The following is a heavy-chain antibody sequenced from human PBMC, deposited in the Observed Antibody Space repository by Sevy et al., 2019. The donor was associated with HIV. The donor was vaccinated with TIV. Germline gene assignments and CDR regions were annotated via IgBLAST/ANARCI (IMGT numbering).Heavy chain of an antibody. CDR1: GFTFSGSA. V-gene: IGHV3-73*01. Sequence: GGSLRLSCAASGFTFSGSAIHWVRQASGKGLEWVGRIRSKSNSHATAYAASVKGRFTISRDDSKNTAYLQMNSLKTEETAVYYCTRLRLSMVRGIIMAHYFDYWGPGTLVTVSS. J-gene: IGHJ4*02. CDR2: IRSKSNSHAT. D-gene: IGHD3-10*01. CDR3: TRLRLSMVRGIIMAHYFDY.